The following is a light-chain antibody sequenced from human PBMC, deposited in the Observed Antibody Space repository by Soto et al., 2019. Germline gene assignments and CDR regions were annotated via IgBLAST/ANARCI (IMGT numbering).Light chain of an antibody. Sequence: IQMTQSPSSLSASVGDTVTITCRASQDISSWVAWYQQKPGKAPKLLISAASSLQSGVPTRFSGSGSGTDFTLIISGLQPEDFATYFCQQGDSFPFTFGGGTKVDIK. CDR2: AAS. V-gene: IGKV1-12*01. J-gene: IGKJ4*01. CDR1: QDISSW. CDR3: QQGDSFPFT.